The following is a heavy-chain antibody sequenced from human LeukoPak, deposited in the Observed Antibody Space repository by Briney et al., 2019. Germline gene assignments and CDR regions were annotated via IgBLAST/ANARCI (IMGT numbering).Heavy chain of an antibody. CDR2: MNPNSGNT. Sequence: ASVKVSCKASGYTFTSYDINWVRQATGQGLEWMGWMNPNSGNTGYAQKFQGRVTITRNTSLSTAYMELSSLRSEDTAVYYCARWGSGSYIYYYYYYMDVWGKGTTVTVSS. CDR3: ARWGSGSYIYYYYYYMDV. D-gene: IGHD3-10*01. CDR1: GYTFTSYD. J-gene: IGHJ6*03. V-gene: IGHV1-8*03.